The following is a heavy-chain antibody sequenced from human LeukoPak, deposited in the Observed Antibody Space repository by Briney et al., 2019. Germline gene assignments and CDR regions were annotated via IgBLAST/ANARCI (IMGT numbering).Heavy chain of an antibody. Sequence: ASVKISCKASGYTFTSYYMHWVRQAPGQGLEWMGIINPSGGSTSYAQKFQGRVTMTRDTSTSTVYMELSSLRSEDTAVYYCARVKPNYYDSSAYGTFDIWGQGPMVTVSS. CDR2: INPSGGST. CDR1: GYTFTSYY. D-gene: IGHD3-22*01. V-gene: IGHV1-46*01. J-gene: IGHJ3*02. CDR3: ARVKPNYYDSSAYGTFDI.